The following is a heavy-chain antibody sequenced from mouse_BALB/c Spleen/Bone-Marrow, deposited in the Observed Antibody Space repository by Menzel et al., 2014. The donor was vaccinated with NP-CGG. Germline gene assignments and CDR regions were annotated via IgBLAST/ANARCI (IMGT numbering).Heavy chain of an antibody. D-gene: IGHD1-1*01. CDR2: INPSTDYT. CDR1: RYTFTSYW. CDR3: GRGAYGGSCGFAY. Sequence: VLLVESGADLAKPGASLKMSCKASRYTFTSYWMHWVKQRPGQGLEWIGYINPSTDYTEYNQKFKDKATLTADKSSSTAFMQLSSLPSEDSPVYYGGRGAYGGSCGFAYRGQGTLVTVAA. J-gene: IGHJ3*01. V-gene: IGHV1-7*01.